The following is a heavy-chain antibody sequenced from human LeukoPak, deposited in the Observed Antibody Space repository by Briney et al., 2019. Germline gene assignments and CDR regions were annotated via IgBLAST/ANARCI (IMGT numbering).Heavy chain of an antibody. Sequence: SETLSLTCTVFGGSISSYYWSWIRQPAGKGLEWIGRIYTSGSTNYNPSLKSRVTMSVDTSKNQFSLKLSSVTAADTAVYYCARDRDADYYDSSGYYYYFDYWGQGTLVTVSS. V-gene: IGHV4-4*07. CDR3: ARDRDADYYDSSGYYYYFDY. CDR1: GGSISSYY. CDR2: IYTSGST. J-gene: IGHJ4*02. D-gene: IGHD3-22*01.